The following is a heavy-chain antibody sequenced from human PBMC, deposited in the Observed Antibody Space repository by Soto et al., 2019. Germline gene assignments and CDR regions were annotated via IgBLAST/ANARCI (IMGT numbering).Heavy chain of an antibody. Sequence: EVHLAESGGGLVKPGGSLRLSCVASGFTFSRYTMNWVRQAPGGGLEWVSSISSGSTYINYADSVRGRFTVSRDNARNLLYLQMNSLRAEDTGVYYCARDPADLWEPDQYFEYWGQGTLVTVSS. CDR3: ARDPADLWEPDQYFEY. CDR1: GFTFSRYT. D-gene: IGHD1-26*01. V-gene: IGHV3-21*01. CDR2: ISSGSTYI. J-gene: IGHJ1*01.